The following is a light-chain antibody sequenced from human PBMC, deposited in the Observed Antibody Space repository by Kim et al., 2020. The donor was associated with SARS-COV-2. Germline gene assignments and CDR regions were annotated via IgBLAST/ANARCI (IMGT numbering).Light chain of an antibody. Sequence: PSSRSASVGDRVPIPGRASQGMSSYLAWYQQKPGAAPKLLIYGASNLESGVTSRFSGSGSGTDFTLTINGLQPEDFATYYCQQYKSFGGGTKVEI. CDR3: QQYKS. V-gene: IGKV1-9*01. CDR1: QGMSSY. CDR2: GAS. J-gene: IGKJ4*01.